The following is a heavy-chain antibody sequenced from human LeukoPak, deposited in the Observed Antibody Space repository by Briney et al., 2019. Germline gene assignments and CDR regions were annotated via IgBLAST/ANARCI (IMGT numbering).Heavy chain of an antibody. CDR3: ARGRYSSSWISFDI. CDR1: GYSISSGYY. Sequence: SETLSLTCTVSGYSISSGYYWGWIRQPPGKGLEWIGEINHSGSTNYNPSLKSRVTISVDTSKNQFSLKLSSVTAADTAVYYCARGRYSSSWISFDIWGQGTMVTVSS. CDR2: INHSGST. V-gene: IGHV4-38-2*02. J-gene: IGHJ3*02. D-gene: IGHD6-13*01.